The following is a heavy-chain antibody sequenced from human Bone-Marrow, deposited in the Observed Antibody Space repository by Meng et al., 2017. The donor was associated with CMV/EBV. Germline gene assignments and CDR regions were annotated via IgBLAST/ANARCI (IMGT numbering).Heavy chain of an antibody. CDR3: ARAVGKGYCSSTSCYLRAFAI. CDR2: IYYSGST. CDR1: GGSISSYY. V-gene: IGHV4-59*12. Sequence: SETLSLTCTVSGGSISSYYWSWIRQPPGKGLEWIGSIYYSGSTYYNPSLKSRVTISVDTSKNQFSLKLSSVTAADTAVYYCARAVGKGYCSSTSCYLRAFAIWGQGTMVTV. J-gene: IGHJ3*02. D-gene: IGHD2-2*01.